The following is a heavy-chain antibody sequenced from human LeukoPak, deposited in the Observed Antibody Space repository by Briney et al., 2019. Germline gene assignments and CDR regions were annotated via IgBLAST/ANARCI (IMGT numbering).Heavy chain of an antibody. CDR2: IYSGGST. J-gene: IGHJ4*02. CDR1: GFTVSSNY. Sequence: PGGSLRLSCAASGFTVSSNYMSWVRQAPGKGLEWVSVIYSGGSTYYADSVKGRFTISRDNSKNTLYLQMNSLRAEGTAVYYCAREEDYYDSSGYPDWGQGTLVTVSS. CDR3: AREEDYYDSSGYPD. V-gene: IGHV3-66*01. D-gene: IGHD3-22*01.